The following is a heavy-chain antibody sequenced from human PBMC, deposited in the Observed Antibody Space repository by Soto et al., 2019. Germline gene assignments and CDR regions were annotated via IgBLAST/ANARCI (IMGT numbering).Heavy chain of an antibody. CDR3: AKDLDIVVVVAPTSRYYGMAV. CDR1: GFSFNNFA. J-gene: IGHJ6*02. CDR2: ISSNRGST. Sequence: GGSLRLSCSASGFSFNNFAMHWVRQAPGKGLEYVSAISSNRGSTYYADSVKGRFSISRENSKSTLYLQMSSLRAEDTAVYYCAKDLDIVVVVAPTSRYYGMAVRGQRTTVTVSS. D-gene: IGHD2-15*01. V-gene: IGHV3-64D*06.